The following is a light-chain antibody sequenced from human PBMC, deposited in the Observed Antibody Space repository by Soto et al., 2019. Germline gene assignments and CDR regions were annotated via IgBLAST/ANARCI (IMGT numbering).Light chain of an antibody. V-gene: IGKV3-15*01. J-gene: IGKJ5*01. CDR3: QQYNNWPPFT. CDR1: QSVGSN. Sequence: EIVMTQSPSSLSVSPGERATLSCRASQSVGSNLAWYQQKPGQAPRLLIYGASTRATGIPARFSGSGSGTDFTLTISILQSEDFTVYYCQQYNNWPPFTFGQGTRLEIK. CDR2: GAS.